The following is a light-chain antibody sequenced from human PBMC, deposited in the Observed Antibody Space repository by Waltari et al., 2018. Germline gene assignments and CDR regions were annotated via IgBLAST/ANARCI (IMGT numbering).Light chain of an antibody. CDR1: PSDLGGYNY. Sequence: QSALTQPASVSGSPGQSITISCTGTPSDLGGYNYVSWYQQHPGKAPKLIIFDVSSRPSGVSNRFSGSKSANTASLIISGLQAEDEADYYCCSFTSSSTWVFGGGTKLTV. J-gene: IGLJ3*02. CDR2: DVS. CDR3: CSFTSSSTWV. V-gene: IGLV2-14*03.